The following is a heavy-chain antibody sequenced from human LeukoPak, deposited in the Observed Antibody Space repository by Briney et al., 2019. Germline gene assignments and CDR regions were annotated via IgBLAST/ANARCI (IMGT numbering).Heavy chain of an antibody. J-gene: IGHJ4*02. CDR3: TGWIAAAGTSFDY. Sequence: GGSLRLSCAASGFTFSNAWMSWVRQAPGKGLEWVGRIKSKTDGGTTDYAAPVKGRFTISRDDSKNTLYLQMNSLKTEDTAVYYCTGWIAAAGTSFDYWGQGTLVTVSS. D-gene: IGHD6-13*01. V-gene: IGHV3-15*01. CDR1: GFTFSNAW. CDR2: IKSKTDGGTT.